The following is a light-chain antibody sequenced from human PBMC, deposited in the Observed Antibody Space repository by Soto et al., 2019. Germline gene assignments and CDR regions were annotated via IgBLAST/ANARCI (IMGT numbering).Light chain of an antibody. CDR1: QDISNY. V-gene: IGKV1-27*01. CDR2: AAS. CDR3: QKYNSAPRT. Sequence: DIRMTQSPSSLSASVGDRVTITSRASQDISNYLAWYQQKPGKVPKLLIYAASTLQSGVPSRFSGSGSGTDFTLTISSLQPEDVATYYCQKYNSAPRTFGGGTKVEIK. J-gene: IGKJ4*01.